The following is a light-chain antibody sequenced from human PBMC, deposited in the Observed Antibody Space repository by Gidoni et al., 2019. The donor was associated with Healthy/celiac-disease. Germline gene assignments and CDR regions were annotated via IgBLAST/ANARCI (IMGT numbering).Light chain of an antibody. CDR3: QQRSNWLIFT. J-gene: IGKJ3*01. CDR2: DAS. CDR1: QSVSSY. Sequence: EIVLTQSPATLSLSPGERATLSCRASQSVSSYLAWYQQKPGQAPRLLIYDASNRAPGIPARFSGSGSGTDFTLPISRLEPEDFAVYYCQQRSNWLIFTFGPGTKVDIK. V-gene: IGKV3-11*01.